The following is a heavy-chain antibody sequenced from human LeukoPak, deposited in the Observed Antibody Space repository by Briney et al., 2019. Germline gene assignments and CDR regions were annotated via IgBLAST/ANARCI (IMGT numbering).Heavy chain of an antibody. CDR2: IYHSGST. D-gene: IGHD6-13*01. Sequence: PSETLSLTCTVSGYSISSGYYWGWIRQPPGKGLEWIGSIYHSGSTYYNPSLKSRVTISVDTSKNQFSLKLSSVTAADTAVYYCARDGSSRLGVLYYMDVWGKGTTVTVSS. J-gene: IGHJ6*03. CDR1: GYSISSGYY. CDR3: ARDGSSRLGVLYYMDV. V-gene: IGHV4-38-2*02.